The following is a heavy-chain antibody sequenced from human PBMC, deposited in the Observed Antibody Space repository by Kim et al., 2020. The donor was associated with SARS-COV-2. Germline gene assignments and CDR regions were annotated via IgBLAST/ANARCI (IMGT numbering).Heavy chain of an antibody. CDR1: GITLSNYV. V-gene: IGHV3-30*04. J-gene: IGHJ4*02. CDR2: ISDEGNSK. D-gene: IGHD6-19*01. Sequence: GGSLRLSCAASGITLSNYVMHWVRQAPGKGLEWVAVISDEGNSKNYADSVKGRFTVSRDNSKDTLYLQMNSLRPEDTALYHCVRDGGWTFDYWGPGTLVTVSS. CDR3: VRDGGWTFDY.